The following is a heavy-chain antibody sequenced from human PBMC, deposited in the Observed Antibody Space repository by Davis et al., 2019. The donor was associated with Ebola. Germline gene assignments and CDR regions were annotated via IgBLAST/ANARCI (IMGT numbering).Heavy chain of an antibody. D-gene: IGHD6-19*01. CDR1: GFIFSTYV. CDR2: IWYDGSNK. J-gene: IGHJ4*02. CDR3: ARDGYSNDWGDY. V-gene: IGHV3-33*08. Sequence: GESLKISCSASGFIFSTYVMSWVRQAPGKGLEWVAVIWYDGSNKYYADSVKGRFTISRDNSKNTLYLQMNSLRAEDTAVYYCARDGYSNDWGDYWGQGTLVTVSS.